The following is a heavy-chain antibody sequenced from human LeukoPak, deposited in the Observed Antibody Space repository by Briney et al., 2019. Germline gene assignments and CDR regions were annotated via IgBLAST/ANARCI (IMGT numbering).Heavy chain of an antibody. Sequence: SETLSLTCAVYGGSFSGYYWSWIRQPPGKGLEWIGEINYSGSTNYNPSLKSRVTISVDTSKNQFSLKLSSVTAADTAVYYCAREGGRWYYDSSGYYYFDYWGQGTLVTVSS. CDR2: INYSGST. V-gene: IGHV4-34*01. CDR3: AREGGRWYYDSSGYYYFDY. J-gene: IGHJ4*02. CDR1: GGSFSGYY. D-gene: IGHD3-22*01.